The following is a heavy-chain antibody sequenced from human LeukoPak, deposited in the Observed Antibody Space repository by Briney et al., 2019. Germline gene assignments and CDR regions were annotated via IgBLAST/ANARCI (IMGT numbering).Heavy chain of an antibody. CDR1: GFNFDDYG. D-gene: IGHD4-17*01. Sequence: GGSLRLSCAASGFNFDDYGMPWVRQVPGKGLEWVAGITWNSNSIVYADSVKGRFTISRDNAKDSLYLQMSSLRAEDTALYFCAKSFPTVIYLYYFHQWGQGTLVTVSS. V-gene: IGHV3-9*01. CDR3: AKSFPTVIYLYYFHQ. CDR2: ITWNSNSI. J-gene: IGHJ4*02.